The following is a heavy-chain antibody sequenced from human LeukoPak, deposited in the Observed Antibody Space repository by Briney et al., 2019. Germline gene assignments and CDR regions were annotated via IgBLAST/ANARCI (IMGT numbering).Heavy chain of an antibody. CDR3: ASDSGYEEGGY. V-gene: IGHV1-2*02. D-gene: IGHD5-12*01. CDR1: GGTFSSYA. J-gene: IGHJ4*02. CDR2: INPNSGGT. Sequence: ASVKVSCKASGGTFSSYAISWVRQAPGQGLEWMGWINPNSGGTNYAQKFQGRVTMTRDTSISTAYMELSRLRSDDTAVYYCASDSGYEEGGYWGQGTLVTVSS.